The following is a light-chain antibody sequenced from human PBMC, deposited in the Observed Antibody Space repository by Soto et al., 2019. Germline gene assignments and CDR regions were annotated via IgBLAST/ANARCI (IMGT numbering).Light chain of an antibody. J-gene: IGKJ5*01. CDR3: QLSYSMPIA. Sequence: DIQMTQSPSSLSASVGDGVTITCRASQNIIRHLNWYQHKPGRAPRLLIYAASTLQSGVPSRFTGSGSGTEFTLTISGLQPEDFATYYCQLSYSMPIALGPGTRLDMK. CDR1: QNIIRH. V-gene: IGKV1-39*01. CDR2: AAS.